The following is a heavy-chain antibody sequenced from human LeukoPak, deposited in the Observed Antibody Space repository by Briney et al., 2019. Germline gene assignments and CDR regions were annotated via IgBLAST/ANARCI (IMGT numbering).Heavy chain of an antibody. CDR1: GFTFTKYA. Sequence: PGGSLRLSCAASGFTFTKYAMSWVRQAAGKGLEWVSAIGGSGTKTFYAESVKGRFTISRDNSNNILFLQMDSLRAEDTAVYYCARDLAWGAFDYWGQGTLVTVSS. D-gene: IGHD7-27*01. J-gene: IGHJ4*02. CDR3: ARDLAWGAFDY. V-gene: IGHV3-23*01. CDR2: IGGSGTKT.